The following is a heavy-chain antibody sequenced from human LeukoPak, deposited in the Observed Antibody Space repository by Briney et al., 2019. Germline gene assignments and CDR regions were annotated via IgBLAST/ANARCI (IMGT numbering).Heavy chain of an antibody. J-gene: IGHJ4*02. D-gene: IGHD3-22*01. CDR2: INSDGSST. CDR3: ARDPEKNYYDSSGYYNK. CDR1: GFTFSSYW. V-gene: IGHV3-74*01. Sequence: PGGSLRLSCAASGFTFSSYWMHCVRQAPGKGLVWVSRINSDGSSTSYADSVKGRVTISRDNAKNTLYLQMNSLRAEDTAVYYCARDPEKNYYDSSGYYNKWGQGTLVTVSS.